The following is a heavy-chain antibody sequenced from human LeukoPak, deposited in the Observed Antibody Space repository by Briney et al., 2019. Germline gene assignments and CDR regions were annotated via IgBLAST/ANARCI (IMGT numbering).Heavy chain of an antibody. CDR3: ARESGYSYGYIFDY. Sequence: SETLSLTCTVSGGSISSYYWSWIRQPPGKGLEWIGYIYNSGSSNYNPSLKSRVTISVDTSKNQFSLKLSSVTAADTAVYYCARESGYSYGYIFDYWGQGTLVTVSS. J-gene: IGHJ4*02. D-gene: IGHD5-18*01. CDR1: GGSISSYY. V-gene: IGHV4-59*01. CDR2: IYNSGSS.